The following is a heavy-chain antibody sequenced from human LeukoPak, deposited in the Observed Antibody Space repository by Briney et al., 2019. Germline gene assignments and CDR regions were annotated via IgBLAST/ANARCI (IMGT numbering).Heavy chain of an antibody. CDR3: ARASDSSGWYEFDY. CDR2: INPNSGGT. V-gene: IGHV1-2*06. J-gene: IGHJ4*02. Sequence: ASVKVSCKASGYTFTSYDINWVRQATGQGLEWMGRINPNSGGTNYAQKFQGRVTMTRDTSISTAYMELSRLRSDDTAVYYCARASDSSGWYEFDYWGQGTLVTVSS. D-gene: IGHD6-19*01. CDR1: GYTFTSYD.